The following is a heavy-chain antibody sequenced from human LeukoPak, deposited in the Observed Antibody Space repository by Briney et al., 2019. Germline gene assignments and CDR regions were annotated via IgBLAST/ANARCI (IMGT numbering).Heavy chain of an antibody. J-gene: IGHJ4*02. Sequence: ASVKVSCKASGYTFTSYDINWVRQATGQGLEWMGWMNPNSGNTGYAQKFQGRVTMTRNTSISTAYMELSSLRSEDTAVYYCARLSSRVLAPDYWGQGTLVTVSS. CDR2: MNPNSGNT. V-gene: IGHV1-8*01. CDR1: GYTFTSYD. CDR3: ARLSSRVLAPDY. D-gene: IGHD3-3*02.